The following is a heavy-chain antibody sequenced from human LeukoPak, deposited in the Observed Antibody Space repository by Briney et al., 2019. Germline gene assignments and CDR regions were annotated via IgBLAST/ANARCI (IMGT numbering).Heavy chain of an antibody. V-gene: IGHV4-4*07. CDR1: GGSISSYY. CDR3: ARDQFRGPERITIFGVVHDYYYYYMDV. Sequence: PSETLSLTCTVSGGSISSYYWSWIRQPAGKGLEWIGRIYTSGSTNYNPSLKSRVTMSVDTSKNQFSLKPSSVTAADTAVYYCARDQFRGPERITIFGVVHDYYYYYMDVWGKGTTVTVSS. J-gene: IGHJ6*03. CDR2: IYTSGST. D-gene: IGHD3-3*01.